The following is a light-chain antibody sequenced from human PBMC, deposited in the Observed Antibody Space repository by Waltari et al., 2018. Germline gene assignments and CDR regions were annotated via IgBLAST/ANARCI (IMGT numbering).Light chain of an antibody. CDR2: DAS. Sequence: EIVLTQSPATLSLSPGERATLSCRASQSVGTSLAWYQHIPGQAPRLLIYDASNRASDISPRFSGSGSGTDFSLTISGLDPEDYAVYYCQQYDNWPRTFGQGTKVEIK. CDR1: QSVGTS. J-gene: IGKJ1*01. V-gene: IGKV3-11*01. CDR3: QQYDNWPRT.